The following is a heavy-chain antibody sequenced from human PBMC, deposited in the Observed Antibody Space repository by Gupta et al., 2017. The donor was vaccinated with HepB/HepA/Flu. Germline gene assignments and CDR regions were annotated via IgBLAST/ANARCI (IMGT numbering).Heavy chain of an antibody. V-gene: IGHV3-30*18. D-gene: IGHD3-3*01. CDR2: ISYDGSTK. J-gene: IGHJ2*01. Sequence: XVQLVESGGGVVQPGRSLXLXCXAXXXTXXXXGMHWVRQAPGKGLEWVAVISYDGSTKYYADSVKGRFTISRDNSKNTLYLQMNSLRAEDTAVYYCAKDFGLYWYFDLWGRGTLVSVSS. CDR3: AKDFGLYWYFDL. CDR1: XXTXXXXG.